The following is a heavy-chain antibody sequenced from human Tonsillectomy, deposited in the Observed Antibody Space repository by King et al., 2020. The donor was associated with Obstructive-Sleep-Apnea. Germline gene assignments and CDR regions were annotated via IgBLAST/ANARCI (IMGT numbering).Heavy chain of an antibody. V-gene: IGHV3-23*04. D-gene: IGHD3-16*02. CDR1: GFTFSSYA. J-gene: IGHJ4*02. CDR2: ISGSGTST. CDR3: AKDDADYVWGSYRSYSFDY. Sequence: VQLVESGGGLVQPGGSLRLSCAASGFTFSSYAMSWVRQAPGEGLEWVSSISGSGTSTYYADSVKGRFTISRDDSKNTLYLQMNSLRAEDPAVYYCAKDDADYVWGSYRSYSFDYWGQGTLVTVSS.